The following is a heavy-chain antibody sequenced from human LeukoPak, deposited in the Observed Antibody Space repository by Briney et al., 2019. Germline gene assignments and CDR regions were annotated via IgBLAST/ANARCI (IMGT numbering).Heavy chain of an antibody. J-gene: IGHJ6*02. CDR1: GYTFTGYY. V-gene: IGHV1-3*01. CDR3: ARGAPGDSSGYYSNYYYYGMDV. CDR2: INAGNGNT. Sequence: ASVKVSCKASGYTFTGYYMHWVRQAPGQGLEWMGWINAGNGNTKYSQKFQGRVTITRDTSASTAYMELSSLRSEDTAVYYCARGAPGDSSGYYSNYYYYGMDVWGQGTTVTVSS. D-gene: IGHD3-22*01.